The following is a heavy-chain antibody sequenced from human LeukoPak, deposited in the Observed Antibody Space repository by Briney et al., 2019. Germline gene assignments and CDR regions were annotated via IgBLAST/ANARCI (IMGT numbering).Heavy chain of an antibody. J-gene: IGHJ4*02. CDR2: ISVSGGST. CDR3: ASITVAG. V-gene: IGHV3-23*01. Sequence: GGSLRLSCAASGFTFSRYAMSWVRQAQGKGLECVSAISVSGGSTYSASSVKGRFTISRDNSKNTLYLQMNSLRDEDTAVYYCASITVAGWGQGTLVTVSS. D-gene: IGHD6-19*01. CDR1: GFTFSRYA.